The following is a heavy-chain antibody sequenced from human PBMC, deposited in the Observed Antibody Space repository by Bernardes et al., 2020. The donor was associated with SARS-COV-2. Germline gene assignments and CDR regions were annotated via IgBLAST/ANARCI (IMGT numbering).Heavy chain of an antibody. CDR1: GFTFSTYS. CDR2: ISGSSSDT. D-gene: IGHD1-1*01. J-gene: IGHJ2*01. CDR3: ARDLRAYNFLLGGNFDL. V-gene: IGHV3-21*01. Sequence: VGSLRLSCAASGFTFSTYSMNWVRQAPGKGLEWVSSISGSSSDTYYADSVKGRFAISRDNAKNSLYLQMNSLRVEDTAVYYCARDLRAYNFLLGGNFDLWGRGTLVTVSS.